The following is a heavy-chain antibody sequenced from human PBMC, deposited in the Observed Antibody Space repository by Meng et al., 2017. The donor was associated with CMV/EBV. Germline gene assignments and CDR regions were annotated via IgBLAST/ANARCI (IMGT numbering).Heavy chain of an antibody. J-gene: IGHJ5*02. CDR3: ARHAYIGWSGPWFDP. V-gene: IGHV4-39*01. CDR2: VYFGAST. D-gene: IGHD3-9*01. Sequence: GSLRLSCTVSGDSIGTSGYYWVWIRQPPGQGLEWIGSVYFGASTYYNPSLKNRTTISVDTAKNQFSLRLDSVAAADTAVYYWARHAYIGWSGPWFDPWGQGTLVTVSS. CDR1: GDSIGTSGYY.